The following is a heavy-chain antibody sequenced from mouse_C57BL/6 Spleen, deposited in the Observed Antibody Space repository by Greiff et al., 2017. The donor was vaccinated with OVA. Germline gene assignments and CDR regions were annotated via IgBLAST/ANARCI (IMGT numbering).Heavy chain of an antibody. V-gene: IGHV3-6*01. CDR1: GYSITSGYY. Sequence: ESGPGLVKPSQSLSLTCSVTGYSITSGYYWNWIRQFPGNKLEWLGYISYDGSNNYNPSLKNRISITRDTSKNQFFLKLNSVTTEDTATYYCAINSLYFDYWGQGTTLTVSS. CDR3: AINSLYFDY. D-gene: IGHD1-3*01. J-gene: IGHJ2*01. CDR2: ISYDGSN.